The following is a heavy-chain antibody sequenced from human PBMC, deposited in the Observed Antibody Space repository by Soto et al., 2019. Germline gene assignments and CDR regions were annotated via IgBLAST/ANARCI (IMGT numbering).Heavy chain of an antibody. CDR2: IIPIVGTP. J-gene: IGHJ4*02. CDR3: AREYRSSSGRFDN. CDR1: GGSFSSYA. Sequence: SVKVSCKASGGSFSSYAFSWVGQAAAKRVERMGGIIPIVGTPSSVQKVQGRITIIRDESTKTADMELSCLRAKDTAVYYCAREYRSSSGRFDNWGQGTLVTVSS. D-gene: IGHD6-6*01. V-gene: IGHV1-69*13.